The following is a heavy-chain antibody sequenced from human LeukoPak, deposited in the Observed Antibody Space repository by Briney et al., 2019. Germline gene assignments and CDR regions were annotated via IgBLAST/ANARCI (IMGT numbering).Heavy chain of an antibody. J-gene: IGHJ4*02. Sequence: SVKVSCKAFGFRFRSSAIQWVRRARGQRLEWLGWIVIGSGNTIYSQRFRERVTISRDMSTETAYLEVSGLRTDDTAVYYCAAAPMGDCWGQGTLVTVSS. CDR3: AAAPMGDC. CDR1: GFRFRSSA. V-gene: IGHV1-58*02. CDR2: IVIGSGNT.